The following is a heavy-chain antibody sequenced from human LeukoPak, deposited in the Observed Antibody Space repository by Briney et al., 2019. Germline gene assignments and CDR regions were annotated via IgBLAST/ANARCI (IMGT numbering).Heavy chain of an antibody. Sequence: GGSLRLSCTVSGFTVSSNSMSWVRQAPGRGLEWVSFIYSDNTHYSDSVKGRFTISRDNSKNTLYLQMNSLRAEDTAVYYCAKWITTAMVTYFDYWGQGTLVTVSS. J-gene: IGHJ4*02. CDR1: GFTVSSNS. D-gene: IGHD5-18*01. CDR2: IYSDNT. CDR3: AKWITTAMVTYFDY. V-gene: IGHV3-53*01.